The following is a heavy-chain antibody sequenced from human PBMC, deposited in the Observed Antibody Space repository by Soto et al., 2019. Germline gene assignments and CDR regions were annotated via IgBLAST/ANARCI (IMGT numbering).Heavy chain of an antibody. CDR1: GGSFSGYY. D-gene: IGHD3-3*01. J-gene: IGHJ4*02. CDR2: INHSGST. CDR3: ARGRRRITIFGVVSGPEYYFDY. Sequence: SETLSLTCAVYGGSFSGYYWSWIRQPPGKGLEWIGEINHSGSTNYNPSLKSRVTISVDTSKNQFSLKLSSVTAADTAVYYCARGRRRITIFGVVSGPEYYFDYWGQGTLVTVSS. V-gene: IGHV4-34*01.